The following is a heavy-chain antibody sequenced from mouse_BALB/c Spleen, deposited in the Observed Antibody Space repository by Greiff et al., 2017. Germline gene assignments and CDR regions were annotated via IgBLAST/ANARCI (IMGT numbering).Heavy chain of an antibody. D-gene: IGHD1-1*01. J-gene: IGHJ1*01. V-gene: IGHV5-6*02. CDR3: ARGTTSPEGYFDV. CDR1: GFTFSSYG. CDR2: ISSGGSYT. Sequence: EVMLVESGGDLVKPGGSLKLSCAASGFTFSSYGMSWVRQTPDKRLEWVATISSGGSYTYYPDSVKGRFTISRDNAKNTLYLQMSSLKSEDTAMYYCARGTTSPEGYFDVWGAGTTVTVSS.